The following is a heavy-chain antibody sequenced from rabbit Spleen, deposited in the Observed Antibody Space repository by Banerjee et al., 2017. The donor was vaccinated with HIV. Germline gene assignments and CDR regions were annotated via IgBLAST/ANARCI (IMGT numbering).Heavy chain of an antibody. CDR1: GFSFSGIWMW. CDR2: IDVGSSGQI. Sequence: QEQLVESGGGLVKPGASLTLSCKASGFSFSGIWMWMCWVRQAPGKGLEWIACIDVGSSGQIYYASWAKGRFTISKTSSTTVTLQMTSLTAADTATYFCTRDLHLWGPGTLVTVS. CDR3: TRDLHL. V-gene: IGHV1S45*01. J-gene: IGHJ4*01.